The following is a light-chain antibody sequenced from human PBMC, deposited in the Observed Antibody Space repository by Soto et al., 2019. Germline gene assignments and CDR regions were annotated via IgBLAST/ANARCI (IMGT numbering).Light chain of an antibody. V-gene: IGKV1-5*01. CDR1: QNIRSR. J-gene: IGKJ1*01. CDR3: KQYHSYWT. Sequence: DIQIAQSPSTLSASVGDRVTITCRASQNIRSRLAWFQQKPGKAPKLLIYDASSLESGVPQRFSGSGSGTEFTLTISSLQTDDFSTYYCKQYHSYWTFGQGTKVDIK. CDR2: DAS.